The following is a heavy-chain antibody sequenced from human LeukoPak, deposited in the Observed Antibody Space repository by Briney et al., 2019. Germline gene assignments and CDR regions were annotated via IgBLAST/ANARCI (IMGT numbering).Heavy chain of an antibody. CDR3: ARGHRRTAMVYYYYYYMDV. J-gene: IGHJ6*03. Sequence: PSETLSLTCAVYGGSFSGYYWSWIRQPPGKGLEWIGEINHSGSTNYNPSLKSRVTISVYTSKNQFSLKLSSVTAADTAVYYCARGHRRTAMVYYYYYYMDVWGKGTTVTVSS. V-gene: IGHV4-34*01. D-gene: IGHD5-18*01. CDR2: INHSGST. CDR1: GGSFSGYY.